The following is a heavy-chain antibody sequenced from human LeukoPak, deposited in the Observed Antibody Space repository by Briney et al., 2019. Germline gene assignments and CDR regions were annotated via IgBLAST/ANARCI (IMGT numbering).Heavy chain of an antibody. CDR3: TRGPFDY. CDR2: ISSGGTTI. CDR1: GFTLSSYG. Sequence: GGSLRLSCAASGFTLSSYGMNWVRQAPGKGLEWVSYISSGGTTIYYADSVKGRFTISRDNAKNSMHLQMNSLRADDTAVYYCTRGPFDYWGQGTLVTVSS. J-gene: IGHJ4*02. V-gene: IGHV3-48*03.